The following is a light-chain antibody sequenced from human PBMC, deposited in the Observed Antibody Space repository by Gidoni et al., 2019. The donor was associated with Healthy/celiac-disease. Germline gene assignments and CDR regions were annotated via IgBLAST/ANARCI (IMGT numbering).Light chain of an antibody. CDR2: WAS. Sequence: DLVMPQSPDSLAVSLGERATINCKSSQSVLYSSNNKNYLAWYQQKPGQPPKLLIYWASTRESGVPDRFSGSGSGTDVTLTISSLKAEDVAVYYCQQYYSTPITFXXXTRLEIK. CDR3: QQYYSTPIT. J-gene: IGKJ5*01. CDR1: QSVLYSSNNKNY. V-gene: IGKV4-1*01.